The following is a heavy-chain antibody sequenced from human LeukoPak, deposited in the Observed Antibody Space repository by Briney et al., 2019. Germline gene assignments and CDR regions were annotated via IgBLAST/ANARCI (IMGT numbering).Heavy chain of an antibody. J-gene: IGHJ4*02. CDR3: ARGNYDILTGYYKDY. D-gene: IGHD3-9*01. CDR2: INHSGST. Sequence: SETLSLTCAVYGGSFSGYYWGWIRQPPGKGLEWIGEINHSGSTNYNPSLKSRVIISVDMSKNQFSLKLSSVTAADTAVYYCARGNYDILTGYYKDYWGQGTLVTVSS. V-gene: IGHV4-34*01. CDR1: GGSFSGYY.